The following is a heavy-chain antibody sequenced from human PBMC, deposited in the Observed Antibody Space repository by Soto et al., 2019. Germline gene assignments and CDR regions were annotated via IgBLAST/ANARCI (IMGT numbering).Heavy chain of an antibody. Sequence: PSETLSLTCTVSRGSITNTTYYWGWVRQPPGKRLAWIGSIHYSGSTYYNPSLKSRVTISVDTSRSQFSLRLTSVTAADTAVYYCARHLPASSGWSFFSYWGQGTLVTVSS. J-gene: IGHJ4*01. CDR2: IHYSGST. D-gene: IGHD6-19*01. CDR3: ARHLPASSGWSFFSY. CDR1: RGSITNTTYY. V-gene: IGHV4-39*01.